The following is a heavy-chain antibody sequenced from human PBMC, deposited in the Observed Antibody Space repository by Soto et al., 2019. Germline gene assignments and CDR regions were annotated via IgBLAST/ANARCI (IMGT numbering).Heavy chain of an antibody. CDR3: AKDRGRVLAEPTFDY. D-gene: IGHD3-10*01. Sequence: GGSLRLSCAASGFTFSSYAMSWVRQAPGKGLEWVSAISGSGGSTYYADSVKGRFTISRDNSKNTLYLQMNSLRAEDTAVYYCAKDRGRVLAEPTFDYWGQGTLVTVSS. V-gene: IGHV3-23*01. CDR2: ISGSGGST. CDR1: GFTFSSYA. J-gene: IGHJ4*02.